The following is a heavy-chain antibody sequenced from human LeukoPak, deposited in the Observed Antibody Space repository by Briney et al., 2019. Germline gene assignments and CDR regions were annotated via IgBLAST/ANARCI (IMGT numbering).Heavy chain of an antibody. J-gene: IGHJ5*02. CDR3: ARDGDVDTAAWFDP. CDR2: IIPIFGTA. D-gene: IGHD5-18*01. CDR1: GGTFSSYA. Sequence: ASVKVSCKASGGTFSSYAISWVRQAPGQGLEWMGGIIPIFGTANYAQKFQGRVTITADESTSTAYMELRSLRSDDTAVYYCARDGDVDTAAWFDPWGQGTLVTVSS. V-gene: IGHV1-69*13.